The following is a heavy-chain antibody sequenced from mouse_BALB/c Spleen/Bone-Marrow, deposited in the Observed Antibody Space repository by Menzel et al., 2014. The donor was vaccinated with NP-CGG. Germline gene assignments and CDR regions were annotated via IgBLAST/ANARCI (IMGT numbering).Heavy chain of an antibody. CDR1: GFTFSTYY. CDR2: LYTNDGST. Sequence: EVKLVESGGGLVKVGESLKLSCAASGFTFSTYYMSWVRQTPEKRLGLVAALYTNDGSTYYPATVKGRFAISRDNAKNPLYLQMSSLKSEDTALYYSAKGAFYALDYWGQGTSVSVSS. CDR3: AKGAFYALDY. V-gene: IGHV5-6-2*01. J-gene: IGHJ4*01.